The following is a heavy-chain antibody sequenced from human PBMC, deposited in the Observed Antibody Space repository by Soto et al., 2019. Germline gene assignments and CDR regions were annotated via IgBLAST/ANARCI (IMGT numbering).Heavy chain of an antibody. V-gene: IGHV3-21*01. J-gene: IGHJ6*01. CDR1: GFTFSSYS. D-gene: IGHD5-18*01. CDR3: ARERDIAMVLYYYGMDV. CDR2: ISSSSSYI. Sequence: GGSLRLSSAASGFTFSSYSMNWVRQAPGNGLEWVSSISSSSSYIYYADSMKRRFTITRDNAKNSRYLQMNSLRGEATAVYYCARERDIAMVLYYYGMDVWGEGTTATV.